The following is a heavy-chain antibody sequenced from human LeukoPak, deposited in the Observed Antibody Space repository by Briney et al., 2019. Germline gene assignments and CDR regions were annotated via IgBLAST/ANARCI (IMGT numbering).Heavy chain of an antibody. V-gene: IGHV4-59*01. CDR3: ASVNYDILTGYYFDY. J-gene: IGHJ4*02. Sequence: SETLSLTCTVSGGSISSYYWSWIRQPPGKGLERIGNIYYSGSTNYNPSLKSRVTISVDTSKNQFSLKLSSVTAADTAVYYCASVNYDILTGYYFDYWGQGTLVTVSS. D-gene: IGHD3-9*01. CDR1: GGSISSYY. CDR2: IYYSGST.